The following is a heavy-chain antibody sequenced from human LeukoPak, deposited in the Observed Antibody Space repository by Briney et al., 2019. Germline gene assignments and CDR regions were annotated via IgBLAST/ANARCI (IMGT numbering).Heavy chain of an antibody. V-gene: IGHV5-51*01. Sequence: GESLKISRKGSGYSFTSYWIGWVRQMPGKGLEGMGIIYPGDSDTRYSPSFQGQVTISADKSISTAYLQWSSLKASDTAMYYCARRDGYNLEFDYWGREPWSPSPQ. J-gene: IGHJ4*02. CDR3: ARRDGYNLEFDY. CDR2: IYPGDSDT. CDR1: GYSFTSYW. D-gene: IGHD5-24*01.